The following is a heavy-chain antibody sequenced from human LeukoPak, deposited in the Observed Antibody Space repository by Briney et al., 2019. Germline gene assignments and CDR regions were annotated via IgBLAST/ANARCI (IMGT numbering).Heavy chain of an antibody. D-gene: IGHD2-2*01. CDR2: FYHSGST. V-gene: IGHV4-38-2*02. CDR3: SRRPPSTRAKVFDY. CDR1: GYSISSGDY. J-gene: IGHJ4*02. Sequence: SETLSLTCTVSGYSISSGDYWGWIRQSPGKGLEWLGGFYHSGSTYYNQSLKSRVTISADTSKNQISLKLSSVTAADTAVYSCSRRPPSTRAKVFDYWGQGTLVTVSS.